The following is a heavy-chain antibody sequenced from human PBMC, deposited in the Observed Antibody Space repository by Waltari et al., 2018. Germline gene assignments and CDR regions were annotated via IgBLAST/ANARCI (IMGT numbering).Heavy chain of an antibody. D-gene: IGHD3-16*02. J-gene: IGHJ4*02. CDR1: GFTLRRYS. V-gene: IGHV3-48*04. CDR3: ARPSGELSLYRPLDY. CDR2: ISSSSTI. Sequence: EVQLVESGGGLVQPGGSLRLSCAASGFTLRRYSMNWVRQAPGRGLEWVSYISSSSTIYYADSVKGRFTTARDNATTSLYLQMNSLRAEDTAVYYCARPSGELSLYRPLDYWGQGTLVTVSS.